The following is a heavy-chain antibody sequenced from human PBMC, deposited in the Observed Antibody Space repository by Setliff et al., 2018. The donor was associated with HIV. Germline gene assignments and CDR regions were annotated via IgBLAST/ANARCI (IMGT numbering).Heavy chain of an antibody. CDR2: IDYRGTT. J-gene: IGHJ4*02. V-gene: IGHV4-39*07. D-gene: IGHD1-26*01. CDR1: GDSMKSKSYF. CDR3: GRGPHRVGAPWAVIDY. Sequence: SETLSLTCTVSGDSMKSKSYFWGWIRQSPGKGLEWIGAIDYRGTTYYNPSLKSRGTIFIDTSKNQFSLKLTSVTAADTAVYYCGRGPHRVGAPWAVIDYWAQGKPVTVSS.